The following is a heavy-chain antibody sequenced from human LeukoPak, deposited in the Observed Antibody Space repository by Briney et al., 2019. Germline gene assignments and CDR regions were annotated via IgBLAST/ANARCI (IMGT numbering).Heavy chain of an antibody. D-gene: IGHD4-17*01. Sequence: GGSLRLSCAAPGLTFSAYYMSWIRQAPGKGLEWVSYISSSGSTIYYADSVKGRFTISRDNAKNSLYLQMNSLRAEDTAVYYCARYMTTVTTSWFDPWGQGTLVTVSS. CDR2: ISSSGSTI. V-gene: IGHV3-11*01. CDR3: ARYMTTVTTSWFDP. J-gene: IGHJ5*02. CDR1: GLTFSAYY.